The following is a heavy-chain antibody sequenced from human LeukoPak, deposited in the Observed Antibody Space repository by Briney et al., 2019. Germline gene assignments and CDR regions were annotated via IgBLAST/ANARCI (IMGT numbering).Heavy chain of an antibody. CDR3: ASMGHVVVTYFDY. CDR2: ISSSGSTI. CDR1: GFTFSSYE. Sequence: PGGSLRLSCAASGFTFSSYEMNWVRQAPGKGLGWVSYISSSGSTIYYADSVKGRFTISRDNAKNSLYLQMNSLRAEDTAVYYCASMGHVVVTYFDYWGQGTLVTVSS. V-gene: IGHV3-48*03. D-gene: IGHD3-22*01. J-gene: IGHJ4*02.